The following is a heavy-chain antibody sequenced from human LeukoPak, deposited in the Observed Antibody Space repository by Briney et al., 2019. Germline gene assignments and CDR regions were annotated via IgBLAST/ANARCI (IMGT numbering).Heavy chain of an antibody. CDR3: ATGYDSSGYCSAY. Sequence: GGSLRLSCAASGFTFADYAMHWVRQAPWKGLEWVSGISWNSGSIGYADSVKGRFTISRDNAKNSLYLQMNSLRAEDTALYYCATGYDSSGYCSAYWGRGTLVTVSS. V-gene: IGHV3-9*01. D-gene: IGHD3-22*01. CDR2: ISWNSGSI. J-gene: IGHJ4*02. CDR1: GFTFADYA.